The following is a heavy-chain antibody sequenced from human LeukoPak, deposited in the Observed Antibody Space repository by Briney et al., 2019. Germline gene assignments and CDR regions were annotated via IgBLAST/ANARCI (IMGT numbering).Heavy chain of an antibody. J-gene: IGHJ4*02. V-gene: IGHV3-23*01. Sequence: GGSLRLSCAASGFTFSKAWMSWVRQAPGKGLEWVSGISGSGLSTYYADSVKGRFTISRDNSKNTLYLQMNSLRAEDTAVYYCAKVREGTGATMVPIDYWGQGTLVTVSS. CDR1: GFTFSKAW. CDR2: ISGSGLST. CDR3: AKVREGTGATMVPIDY. D-gene: IGHD1-26*01.